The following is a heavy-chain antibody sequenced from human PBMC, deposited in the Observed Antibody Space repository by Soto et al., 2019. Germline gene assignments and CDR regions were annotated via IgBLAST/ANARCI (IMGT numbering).Heavy chain of an antibody. D-gene: IGHD5-12*01. V-gene: IGHV4-4*07. CDR3: AREGSYSAYYFAHGIQLCSFDF. CDR1: GGSINTFY. Sequence: SGTLSHTCTVSGGSINTFYWSWVRQPAGKGLEWIGRIFSSGSTSFNPSLESRVAMSVDTSKNHFSLNLSSVTAADMAVYYCAREGSYSAYYFAHGIQLCSFDFRGKGALVTVAS. CDR2: IFSSGST. J-gene: IGHJ4*02.